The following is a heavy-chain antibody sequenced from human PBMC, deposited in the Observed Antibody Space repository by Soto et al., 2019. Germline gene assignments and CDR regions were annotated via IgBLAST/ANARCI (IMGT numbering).Heavy chain of an antibody. CDR3: ATLRYGSGNYYYYYGMDV. Sequence: SETLSLTCAVYGGSFSGYYWSWIRQPPGKGLEWIGEINHSGSTNYNPSLKSRVTISVDTSKNQFSLNLSSVTAADTAVYFCATLRYGSGNYYYYYGMDVWGQGTTVTVSS. V-gene: IGHV4-34*01. CDR1: GGSFSGYY. D-gene: IGHD3-10*01. CDR2: INHSGST. J-gene: IGHJ6*02.